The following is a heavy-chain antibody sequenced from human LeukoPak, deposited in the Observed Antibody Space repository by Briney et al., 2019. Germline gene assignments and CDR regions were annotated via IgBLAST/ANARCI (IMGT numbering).Heavy chain of an antibody. D-gene: IGHD2-2*01. CDR2: ISGSGSST. CDR3: ATGGGYCSSTSCFMYYFDY. J-gene: IGHJ4*02. CDR1: GFTFSNHA. V-gene: IGHV3-23*01. Sequence: GGSLRLSCAASGFTFSNHAMNWVRQAPGEGLEWVSGISGSGSSTYYADSGKGRFTISRDNSKNTLYLQMNSLRAEDTAVYYCATGGGYCSSTSCFMYYFDYWGQGTLVTVSS.